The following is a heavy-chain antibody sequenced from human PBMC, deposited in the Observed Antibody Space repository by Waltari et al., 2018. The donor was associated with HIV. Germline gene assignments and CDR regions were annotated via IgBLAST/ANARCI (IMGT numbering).Heavy chain of an antibody. V-gene: IGHV1-69*04. CDR1: VATFSNYA. D-gene: IGHD2-15*01. Sequence: QVHLVQAGAEVKKPGSSVKVSCKASVATFSNYAVTWVRQTPGQGPEWMGRIVPVLGVSNNAQQFQGRLTLTADQSTNTAYMELSSLRSDDTAVYYCARDLDDPFCSGGSCFFDSWGQGTLVTVSS. J-gene: IGHJ4*02. CDR2: IVPVLGVS. CDR3: ARDLDDPFCSGGSCFFDS.